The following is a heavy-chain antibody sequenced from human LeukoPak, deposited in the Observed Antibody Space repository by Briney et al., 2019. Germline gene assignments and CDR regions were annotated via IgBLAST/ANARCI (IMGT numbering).Heavy chain of an antibody. CDR2: IYYSGST. CDR1: GGSISSYY. Sequence: SETLSLTCTVSGGSISSYYWSWIRQPPGMGLEWIGYIYYSGSTNYNPSLKSRVTISVDTSKNQFSLKLSSVTAADTAVYYCARQRGTAMAPYYYYGMDVWGQGTTVTVSS. V-gene: IGHV4-59*08. CDR3: ARQRGTAMAPYYYYGMDV. J-gene: IGHJ6*02. D-gene: IGHD5-18*01.